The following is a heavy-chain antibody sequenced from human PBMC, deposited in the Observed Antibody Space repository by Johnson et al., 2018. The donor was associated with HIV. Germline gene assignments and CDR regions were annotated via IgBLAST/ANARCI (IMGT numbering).Heavy chain of an antibody. Sequence: VQLVESGGGLVQPGGSLRLSCAASGFTFSSYAMSWVRQAPGKGLEWVSTIGGSGGSTYYADSVKGRFTVSRDNSKNTLYLQMNSLRAEDTAVYYCAPIAAHHDAFDIWGQGTMVTVSS. CDR2: IGGSGGST. J-gene: IGHJ3*02. V-gene: IGHV3-23*04. D-gene: IGHD6-6*01. CDR1: GFTFSSYA. CDR3: APIAAHHDAFDI.